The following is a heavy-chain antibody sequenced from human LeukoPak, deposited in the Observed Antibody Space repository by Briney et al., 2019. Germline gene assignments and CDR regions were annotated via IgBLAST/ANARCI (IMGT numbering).Heavy chain of an antibody. V-gene: IGHV1-8*01. CDR3: AREEGDYGDYKFDP. J-gene: IGHJ5*02. CDR2: MNPNSGNT. D-gene: IGHD4-17*01. CDR1: GYTFTSYD. Sequence: ASVKVSCKASGYTFTSYDINWVRQATGQGLEWMGWMNPNSGNTGYAQKFQGRGTMTRNTSISTAYMELSSLRSEDTAVYYCAREEGDYGDYKFDPWGQGTLVTVSS.